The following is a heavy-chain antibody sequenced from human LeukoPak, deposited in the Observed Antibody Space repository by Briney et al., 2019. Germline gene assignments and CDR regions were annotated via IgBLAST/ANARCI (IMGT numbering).Heavy chain of an antibody. CDR1: GFTFTSYI. CDR3: ARGSPRRPPDD. Sequence: GGSLRLSCAASGFTFTSYIMNWVRQAPGKGLEWVAVVSYDGNDKYYADSVKGRFTISRDNSDNTLYLQMNSLRTEDTAVYYCARGSPRRPPDDWGQGTLVTVSS. V-gene: IGHV3-30-3*01. J-gene: IGHJ4*02. CDR2: VSYDGNDK. D-gene: IGHD3-10*01.